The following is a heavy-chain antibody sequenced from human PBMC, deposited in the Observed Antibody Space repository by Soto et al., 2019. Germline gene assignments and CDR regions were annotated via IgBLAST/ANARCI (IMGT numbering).Heavy chain of an antibody. V-gene: IGHV4-4*02. CDR3: FRTAWFGEPSGNWAFEL. Sequence: QVQLQESGPGLVKPSGTLSLTCAVSGGSVSTSNWWNWVRQPPGKGLEWIGEIDHTGISNYDPSLNRQRPVSLATANTHYSLKLTPASAADTAVYFCFRTAWFGEPSGNWAFELWGQGTMVTVSS. CDR1: GGSVSTSNW. J-gene: IGHJ3*01. CDR2: IDHTGIS. D-gene: IGHD3-10*01.